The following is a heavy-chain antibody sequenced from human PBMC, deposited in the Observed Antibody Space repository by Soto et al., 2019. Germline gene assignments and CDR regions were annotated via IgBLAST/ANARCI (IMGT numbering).Heavy chain of an antibody. CDR1: GFTFSSYS. V-gene: IGHV3-21*01. Sequence: GGSLRLSCAASGFTFSSYSINWVRQAPGKGLEWVSSISSSSSYIYYADSVKGRFTISRDNAKNSLYLQMNSLRAEDTAVYYCAKSRAIVVVPAAIGWFDPWGQGTLVTVSS. CDR3: AKSRAIVVVPAAIGWFDP. J-gene: IGHJ5*02. CDR2: ISSSSSYI. D-gene: IGHD2-2*01.